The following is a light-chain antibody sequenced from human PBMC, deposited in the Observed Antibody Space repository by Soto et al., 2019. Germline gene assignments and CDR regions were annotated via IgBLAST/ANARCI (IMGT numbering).Light chain of an antibody. CDR3: CSYAGSSTLI. J-gene: IGLJ2*01. CDR2: EGS. Sequence: QSVLTQPASVSGSPGQSITISCTGTSSDLGSYKFVSWYQHHPCKAPKLMIYEGSKRPSGVSNRFSGSKSGNTASLTISGLQAEDEADYYCCSYAGSSTLIFGGGTKLTVL. V-gene: IGLV2-23*01. CDR1: SSDLGSYKF.